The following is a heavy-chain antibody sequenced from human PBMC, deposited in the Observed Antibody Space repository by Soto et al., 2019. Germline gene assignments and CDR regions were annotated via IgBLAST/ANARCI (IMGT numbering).Heavy chain of an antibody. J-gene: IGHJ6*01. Sequence: ASVKVSCKASGYDFTAYDINWVRQASGQGLEWMGWMNPINGATGSARRFQGRVSMTRNTATATAYLELTSLRSDDSAVYYCGRGPSPRAPAGGTPYYYAMEVWGQGTTVSVSS. V-gene: IGHV1-8*02. D-gene: IGHD6-13*01. CDR3: GRGPSPRAPAGGTPYYYAMEV. CDR1: GYDFTAYD. CDR2: MNPINGAT.